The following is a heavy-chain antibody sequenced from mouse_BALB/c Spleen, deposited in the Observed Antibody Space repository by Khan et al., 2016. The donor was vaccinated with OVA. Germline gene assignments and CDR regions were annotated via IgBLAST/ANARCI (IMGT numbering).Heavy chain of an antibody. CDR2: ISYSGNT. V-gene: IGHV3-2*02. Sequence: EVQLQELGPGLVKPSQTLYITCTVTGYSITTDYAWNWIRQFPGNKLEWMGFISYSGNTKYNPSLKSRISISRDTSKNQFFLQLKSVTTEDTARYYGARVYGGDFDYWGQGTTLTVSS. CDR3: ARVYGGDFDY. D-gene: IGHD1-1*01. CDR1: GYSITTDYA. J-gene: IGHJ2*01.